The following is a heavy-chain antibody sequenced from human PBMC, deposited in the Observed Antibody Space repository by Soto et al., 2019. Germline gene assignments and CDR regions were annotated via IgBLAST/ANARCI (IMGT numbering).Heavy chain of an antibody. Sequence: PGEGCEQGAGIWDNGRNKYYADSVNDRFTISRDNYKNTLYLHMNSLRAEDTAVYYCSRVGFLYYCDSSGEAVVIWGQGTLGSV. V-gene: IGHV3-33*01. CDR2: IWDNGRNK. J-gene: IGHJ3*02. CDR3: SRVGFLYYCDSSGEAVVI. D-gene: IGHD3-22*01.